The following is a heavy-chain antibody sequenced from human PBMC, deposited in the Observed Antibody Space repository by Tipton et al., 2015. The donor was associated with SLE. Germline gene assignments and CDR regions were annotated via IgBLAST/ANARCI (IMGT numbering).Heavy chain of an antibody. V-gene: IGHV4-59*11. CDR2: IYYSGST. D-gene: IGHD3-22*01. CDR1: GGSISSHY. J-gene: IGHJ4*02. CDR3: ARDSIYDHKPFDY. Sequence: TLSLTCTVSGGSISSHYWSWIRQPPGKGLEWIGYIYYSGSTNYNPSLKSRVTISVDTSKNQFSLKLSSVTVAATAVYYCARDSIYDHKPFDYWGQGTLVTVSS.